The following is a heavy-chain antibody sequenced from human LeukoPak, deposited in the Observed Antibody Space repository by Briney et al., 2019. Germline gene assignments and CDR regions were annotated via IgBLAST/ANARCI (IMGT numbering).Heavy chain of an antibody. V-gene: IGHV3-23*01. J-gene: IGHJ4*02. Sequence: PGGSLRLSCAASGFTFSGYAMSWVRPAPGRRLEWGSAISGSGGSTYYADSVKGRFTISRVNSKNTLYLQMNSLRAEDTAVYYCAKVPSMVRGVAFDYWGQGTLVTVSS. CDR1: GFTFSGYA. CDR2: ISGSGGST. CDR3: AKVPSMVRGVAFDY. D-gene: IGHD3-10*01.